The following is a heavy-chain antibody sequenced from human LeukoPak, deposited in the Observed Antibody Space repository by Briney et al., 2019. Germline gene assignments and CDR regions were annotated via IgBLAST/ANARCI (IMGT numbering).Heavy chain of an antibody. CDR2: RYHNGNS. D-gene: IGHD2-8*01. CDR3: ARMVFGIMTGYYHDS. CDR1: GVSISSHY. V-gene: IGHV4-59*11. J-gene: IGHJ4*02. Sequence: SETLSLTCNVSGVSISSHYWSWLRQPPGKGLEWIGYRYHNGNSNYNPSPRSRVTVSIDMSKSQVSLSLNSVTAADTAVYYCARMVFGIMTGYYHDSWGQGTLVTVSS.